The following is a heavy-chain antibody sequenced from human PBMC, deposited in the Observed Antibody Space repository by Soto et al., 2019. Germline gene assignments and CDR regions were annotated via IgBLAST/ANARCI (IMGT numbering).Heavy chain of an antibody. J-gene: IGHJ5*02. V-gene: IGHV4-39*01. CDR3: ARVIRFLEWLLLPNWFDP. D-gene: IGHD3-3*01. CDR1: GVSISNSNHY. CDR2: IYYSGST. Sequence: SETLSLTCTVSGVSISNSNHYWGWIRQPPGRGLEWIGCIYYSGSTYYNPSLQSRVIISVDTSKNQFSLKLSSVTATDTAVYYCARVIRFLEWLLLPNWFDPWGQGTPVTVSS.